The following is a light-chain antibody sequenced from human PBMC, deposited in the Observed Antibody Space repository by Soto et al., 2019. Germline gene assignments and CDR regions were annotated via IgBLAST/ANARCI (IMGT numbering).Light chain of an antibody. CDR2: EIS. J-gene: IGLJ2*01. V-gene: IGLV2-14*01. Sequence: QSALTQPASVSESPGQSITISGTGTSSDVGASDFVSWYQQHPGKAPELIIYEISNRPSGVSSRFSGSKSGNTASLTISGLQAEDESDYYCSSYTTSHTLVFGGGTKLTVL. CDR3: SSYTTSHTLV. CDR1: SSDVGASDF.